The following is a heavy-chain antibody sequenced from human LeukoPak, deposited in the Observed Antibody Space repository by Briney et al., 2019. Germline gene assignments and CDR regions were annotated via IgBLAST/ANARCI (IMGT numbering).Heavy chain of an antibody. CDR2: ISSSSSTI. CDR1: GFTFSSYS. V-gene: IGHV3-48*01. CDR3: ARDIVLLDY. J-gene: IGHJ4*02. Sequence: GGSLRLSCAASGFTFSSYSMNWVRQAPGKGLEWVSYISSSSSTIYCADSVKGRFTISRDNAKNSLYLQMNSLRAEDTAVYYCARDIVLLDYWGQGTLVTVSS. D-gene: IGHD3-10*01.